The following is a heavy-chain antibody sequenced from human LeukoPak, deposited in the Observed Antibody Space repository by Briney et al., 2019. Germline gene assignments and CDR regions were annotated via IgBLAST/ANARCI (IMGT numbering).Heavy chain of an antibody. V-gene: IGHV4-34*01. CDR3: ARATRRMVRGVIITPYDY. Sequence: SETLSLTCAVYGGSFSGYYWSWLRQPPGKGLEGIGEINHSGSTNYNPSLKSRVTISVDTSKNQFSLKLSSVTAADTAVYYCARATRRMVRGVIITPYDYWGQGTLVTVSS. D-gene: IGHD3-10*01. J-gene: IGHJ4*02. CDR1: GGSFSGYY. CDR2: INHSGST.